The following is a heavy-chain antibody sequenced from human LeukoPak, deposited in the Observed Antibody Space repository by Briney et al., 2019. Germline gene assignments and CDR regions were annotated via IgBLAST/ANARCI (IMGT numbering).Heavy chain of an antibody. CDR2: ISGSADKT. V-gene: IGHV3-21*01. CDR1: GFTLTNYA. J-gene: IGHJ4*02. D-gene: IGHD6-19*01. Sequence: SGGSLRLSCAASGFTLTNYAMTWVRQAPGKGLEWVSSISGSADKTFYADSVKGRFTISRDNAKNSLYLQMNSLRAEDTAVYYCARAIAVAEGYWGQGTLVTVSS. CDR3: ARAIAVAEGY.